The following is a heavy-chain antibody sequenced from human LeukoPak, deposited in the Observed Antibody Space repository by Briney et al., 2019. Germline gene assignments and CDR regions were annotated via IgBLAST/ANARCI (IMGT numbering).Heavy chain of an antibody. CDR3: ARVPLISYDYFDY. CDR2: IHYSGST. J-gene: IGHJ4*02. Sequence: PSETLSLTCAVSGYSISSSNWWGWIRQPPGKGLEWIGYIHYSGSTNYNPSLKSRVTMSVDTSKNQFSLKLSSVTAADTAVYYCARVPLISYDYFDYWGQGTLVTVSS. D-gene: IGHD2-21*01. V-gene: IGHV4-28*01. CDR1: GYSISSSNW.